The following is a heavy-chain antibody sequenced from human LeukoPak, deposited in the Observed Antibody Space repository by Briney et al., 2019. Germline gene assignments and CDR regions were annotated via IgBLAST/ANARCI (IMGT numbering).Heavy chain of an antibody. CDR3: ARAYSGSYLYYFDY. CDR2: INPNSGGT. V-gene: IGHV1-2*02. D-gene: IGHD1-26*01. J-gene: IGHJ4*02. Sequence: ASVKVSCKASGYTFTGYYMHWVRQAPGQGLEWMGWINPNSGGTNYAQKFQGRVTMTRDTSISTAYMELSRLRSDDTAVYYCARAYSGSYLYYFDYWGQGTLVTVSS. CDR1: GYTFTGYY.